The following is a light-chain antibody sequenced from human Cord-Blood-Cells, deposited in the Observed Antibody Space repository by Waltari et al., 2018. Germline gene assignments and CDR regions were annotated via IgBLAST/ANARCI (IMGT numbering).Light chain of an antibody. CDR3: QEYNSAPWT. V-gene: IGKV1-27*01. CDR2: AAS. Sequence: DIQMTQSPSSLSASVGDRVTITCRARQGISTYLAWYQQTPGKVPKLLIYAASTLQSGVPSRFSGSGSGTDFTLTISRLQPEDVATYYCQEYNSAPWTFGQGTKVEIK. CDR1: QGISTY. J-gene: IGKJ1*01.